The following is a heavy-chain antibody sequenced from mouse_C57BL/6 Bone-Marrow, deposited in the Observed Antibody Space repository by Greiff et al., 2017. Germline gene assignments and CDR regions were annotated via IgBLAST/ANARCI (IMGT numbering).Heavy chain of an antibody. CDR3: ARLDYGSSWFAY. V-gene: IGHV1-81*01. D-gene: IGHD1-1*01. Sequence: QVQLQQSGAELARPGASVKLSCKASGYTFTSYGISWVKQRTGQGLEWIGEIYPRSGNTYYNEKFKGKATLTADKSSSTAYMELRSLTSEDSAVYFCARLDYGSSWFAYWGQGTLVTVSA. CDR2: IYPRSGNT. J-gene: IGHJ3*01. CDR1: GYTFTSYG.